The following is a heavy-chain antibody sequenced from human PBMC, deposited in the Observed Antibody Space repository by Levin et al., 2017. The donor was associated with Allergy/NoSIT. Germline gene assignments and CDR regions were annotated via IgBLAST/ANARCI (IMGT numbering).Heavy chain of an antibody. CDR1: GFTFDDYG. J-gene: IGHJ4*02. D-gene: IGHD6-19*01. CDR3: ARDKGIAVAGGFDY. CDR2: INRKGGRT. Sequence: LSLTCAASGFTFDDYGMNWVRQAPGKGLEWVSGINRKGGRTGYADSVKGRFTISRDNAKNSLYLQMNSLRAEDTALYYCARDKGIAVAGGFDYWGQGTLVTVSS. V-gene: IGHV3-20*04.